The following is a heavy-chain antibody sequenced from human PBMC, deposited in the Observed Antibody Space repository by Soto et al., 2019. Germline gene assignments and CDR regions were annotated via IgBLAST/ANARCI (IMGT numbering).Heavy chain of an antibody. CDR2: IIPVFGTT. V-gene: IGHV1-69*13. J-gene: IGHJ4*02. CDR3: ARGGGPYVWFNEF. D-gene: IGHD3-16*01. CDR1: GGPFSSFA. Sequence: SVKVSCKDSGGPFSSFAISWVRQAPGQGLEWMGGIIPVFGTTNYAQKFQGRVTITADESTNTAYMELSSLTSDDTAMYYCARGGGPYVWFNEFWGQGTQVTVSS.